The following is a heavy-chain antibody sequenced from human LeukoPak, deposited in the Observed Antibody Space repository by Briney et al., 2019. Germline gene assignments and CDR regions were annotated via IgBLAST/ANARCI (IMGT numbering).Heavy chain of an antibody. CDR3: ARRLARTYFIDY. CDR1: GGSFSGYY. V-gene: IGHV4-34*01. CDR2: INHSGST. Sequence: PSETLSLTCAVYGGSFSGYYWSWIRQPPGKGLEWIGEINHSGSTNYNPSLKSRVAISLDTSKNHFSLQLSSVTAADTAVYYCARRLARTYFIDYWSQGTLVTVSS. J-gene: IGHJ4*02. D-gene: IGHD2/OR15-2a*01.